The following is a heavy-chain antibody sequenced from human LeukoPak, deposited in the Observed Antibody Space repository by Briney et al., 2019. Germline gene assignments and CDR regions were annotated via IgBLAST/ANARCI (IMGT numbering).Heavy chain of an antibody. Sequence: PGRSLRLSCVASGFTFNSYTMHWVRQAPGKGLEWVAFISSDGNTKFYADSVKGRFTISRDNSKNTVRLQMNSLRPEDTAVYYCARGGFGELLMPKYYFDYWGQGTLVTVSS. CDR2: ISSDGNTK. CDR3: ARGGFGELLMPKYYFDY. J-gene: IGHJ4*02. V-gene: IGHV3-30-3*01. D-gene: IGHD3-10*01. CDR1: GFTFNSYT.